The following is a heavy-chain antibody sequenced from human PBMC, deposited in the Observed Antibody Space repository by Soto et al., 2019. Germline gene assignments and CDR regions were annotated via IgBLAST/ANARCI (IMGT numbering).Heavy chain of an antibody. D-gene: IGHD2-15*01. CDR2: ISYSGST. CDR1: GGSISSGNYY. Sequence: SETLSLTCTVSGGSISSGNYYWSWIRQPPGKGLEWIGFISYSGSTYYSTSLKSRVTISVDTSKSQFSLNLSFVTAADTAVYYCARLLPGVAAFDIWGQGTMVTVSS. CDR3: ARLLPGVAAFDI. V-gene: IGHV4-30-4*01. J-gene: IGHJ3*02.